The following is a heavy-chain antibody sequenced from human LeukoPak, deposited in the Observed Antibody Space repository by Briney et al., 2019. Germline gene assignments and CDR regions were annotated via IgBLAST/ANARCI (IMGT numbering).Heavy chain of an antibody. V-gene: IGHV4-59*01. CDR2: IYYSGST. CDR3: ARSDYYDFWSGQYYGMDV. CDR1: GGSISSYY. J-gene: IGHJ6*02. Sequence: SETLSLTCTVSGGSISSYYWSWIRQPPGKGLEWLGYIYYSGSTNYNPSLKSRVTISVDTSKNQFSLKLSSVTAADTAVYYCARSDYYDFWSGQYYGMDVWGQGTTVTVSS. D-gene: IGHD3-3*01.